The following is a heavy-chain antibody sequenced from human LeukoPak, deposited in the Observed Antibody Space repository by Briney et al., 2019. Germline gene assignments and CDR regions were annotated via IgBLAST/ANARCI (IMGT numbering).Heavy chain of an antibody. Sequence: SETLSLTCTVSGGSINVFYWSWIRQPAGKGLQWIGPISTSGNTDYNPSLKSRVTMSVDTSKNQFSLKLTSVTAADTAVYYCASDSFYDSGGYFYYWGQGTPVTVSS. CDR2: ISTSGNT. J-gene: IGHJ4*02. CDR3: ASDSFYDSGGYFYY. D-gene: IGHD3-22*01. CDR1: GGSINVFY. V-gene: IGHV4-4*07.